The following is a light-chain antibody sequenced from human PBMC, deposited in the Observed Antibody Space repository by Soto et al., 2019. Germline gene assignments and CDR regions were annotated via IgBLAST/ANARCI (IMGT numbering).Light chain of an antibody. CDR2: DVI. Sequence: QYALTQPPSASGSPGQSVTISCTGTSSDVGGYNYVSWYQHHPGKAPKLMLYDVIKRPSGVPDRFSGSKSGNTASLTVSGLKAEDEADYYCSSYGGSNNFVVFGGGTKLTVL. V-gene: IGLV2-8*01. CDR1: SSDVGGYNY. J-gene: IGLJ2*01. CDR3: SSYGGSNNFVV.